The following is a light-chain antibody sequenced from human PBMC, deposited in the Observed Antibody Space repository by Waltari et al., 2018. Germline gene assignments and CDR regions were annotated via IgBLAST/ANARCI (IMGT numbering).Light chain of an antibody. V-gene: IGLV1-40*01. Sequence: QSVLTQPPSVSGAPGPRVTISCTGSSSNIGAAYAVHWYRHLPPAAPNLLIYGNNIRSSGVPDRISGSRSGTSASLAITGLQAEDEGDYYCQSYDSSLSRTVFGGGTKLTVL. J-gene: IGLJ2*01. CDR1: SSNIGAAYA. CDR3: QSYDSSLSRTV. CDR2: GNN.